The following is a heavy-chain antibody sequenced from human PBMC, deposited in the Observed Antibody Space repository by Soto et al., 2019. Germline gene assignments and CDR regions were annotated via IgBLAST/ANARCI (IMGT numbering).Heavy chain of an antibody. D-gene: IGHD1-26*01. CDR2: MSFDGRYI. Sequence: QVQLVESGGGVVQPGTSLRLSCVASGFSFRTFAMHWVRQAPGKGLEWVAVMSFDGRYIYHADSVKGRFTISRDNSKKTLFLQMSSMRPEDTAVYYCATPIVGAVGGGFDYWGQGTPVTVSS. CDR3: ATPIVGAVGGGFDY. V-gene: IGHV3-30*03. J-gene: IGHJ4*02. CDR1: GFSFRTFA.